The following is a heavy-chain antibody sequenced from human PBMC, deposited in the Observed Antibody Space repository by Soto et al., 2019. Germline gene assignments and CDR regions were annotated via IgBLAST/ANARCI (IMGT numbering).Heavy chain of an antibody. J-gene: IGHJ6*02. CDR3: AKNGQPPYYYYGMDV. CDR2: VSGYNGDT. V-gene: IGHV1-18*01. Sequence: QGQLVQSGPEVKKPGASVKVSCKASGYTFSRYGISWVRQAPGQGLEWMGWVSGYNGDTKYAQKVQGRVTMTIDTSTYTDYMELRSLTSDDTAKYYCAKNGQPPYYYYGMDVWGQGTTVPVSS. CDR1: GYTFSRYG. D-gene: IGHD2-8*01.